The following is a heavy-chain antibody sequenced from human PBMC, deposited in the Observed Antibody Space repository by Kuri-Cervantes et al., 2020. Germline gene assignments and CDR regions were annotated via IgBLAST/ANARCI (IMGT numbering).Heavy chain of an antibody. CDR1: GFTFNSFA. D-gene: IGHD2-8*01. Sequence: GESLKISCVASGFTFNSFAMNWVRQAPGKGLEWVSTISGSGRSTYNADSVKGRFTISRDNAKNSLYLQMNSLRAEDTALYYCAKGGDPYCTNGVCYRLNYFDYWGQGTLVTVSS. V-gene: IGHV3-23*01. CDR3: AKGGDPYCTNGVCYRLNYFDY. J-gene: IGHJ4*02. CDR2: ISGSGRST.